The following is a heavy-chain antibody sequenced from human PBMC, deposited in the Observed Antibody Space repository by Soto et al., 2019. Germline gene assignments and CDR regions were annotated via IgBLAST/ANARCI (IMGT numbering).Heavy chain of an antibody. Sequence: QVQLVESGGGVVQPGRSLRLSCAASGFTFSSYGMHWVRQAPGKGLEWVAVIWYDGSNKYYGDSVKCRFTISRDNSKNTLYLQMNSLRVEDTAVYYCARPKGTVTLYRFDYWGQGALVTVSS. CDR3: ARPKGTVTLYRFDY. D-gene: IGHD4-17*01. J-gene: IGHJ4*02. CDR2: IWYDGSNK. V-gene: IGHV3-33*01. CDR1: GFTFSSYG.